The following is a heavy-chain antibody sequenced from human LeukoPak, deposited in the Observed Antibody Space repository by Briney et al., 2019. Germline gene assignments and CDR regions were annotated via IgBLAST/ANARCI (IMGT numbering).Heavy chain of an antibody. Sequence: GGSLRLSCAASGFTFGSYSMTWVRQAPGKELEWVSGISGNGGSTYYADSVKGRFTISRDNSMNTLYLQMNSLRAEDTAVYYCAKVGIGDSVSRDYYYMDVWGKGTTVTISS. V-gene: IGHV3-23*01. CDR3: AKVGIGDSVSRDYYYMDV. D-gene: IGHD3-10*01. CDR1: GFTFGSYS. J-gene: IGHJ6*03. CDR2: ISGNGGST.